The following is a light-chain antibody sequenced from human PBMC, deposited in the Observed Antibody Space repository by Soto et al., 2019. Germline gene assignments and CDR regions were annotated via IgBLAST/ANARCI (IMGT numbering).Light chain of an antibody. Sequence: EIVMTQSPATLSLSPGERATLSCRASQSVSSNLAWYQQKPGQAPRLLIYGASTRATGIPARFSGSGSGTEFTLTISRLQSEDFAVYYCQQYNNWPPFTFGPGTKVDIK. J-gene: IGKJ3*01. CDR1: QSVSSN. CDR2: GAS. CDR3: QQYNNWPPFT. V-gene: IGKV3-15*01.